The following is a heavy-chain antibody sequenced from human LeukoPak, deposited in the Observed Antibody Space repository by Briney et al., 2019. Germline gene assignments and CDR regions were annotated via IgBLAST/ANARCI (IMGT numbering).Heavy chain of an antibody. CDR1: GFTFSSFW. D-gene: IGHD4-17*01. CDR3: ARAANGDHTVTHYFDY. J-gene: IGHJ4*02. Sequence: GGSLRLSCAASGFTFSSFWMSWARQAPGKGLEWVANIKEDGSEKHYVDSVKGRFTISRDNAKNSLYLQMNSLRAEDTAVYYCARAANGDHTVTHYFDYWGQGTLVTVSS. CDR2: IKEDGSEK. V-gene: IGHV3-7*01.